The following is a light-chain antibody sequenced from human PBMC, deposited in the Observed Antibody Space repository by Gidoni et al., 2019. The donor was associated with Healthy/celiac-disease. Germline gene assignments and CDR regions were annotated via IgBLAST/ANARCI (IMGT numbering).Light chain of an antibody. Sequence: DLQMTQSPSTLSASVGDRVTITCRASQSISSWLAWYQQKPGKAPKLLIYKASSLESGVPSRFSGSGSGTEFTPTISSLQPDDFATYYCQQYNSYPLTFGGGTKVEIK. J-gene: IGKJ4*01. CDR3: QQYNSYPLT. V-gene: IGKV1-5*03. CDR2: KAS. CDR1: QSISSW.